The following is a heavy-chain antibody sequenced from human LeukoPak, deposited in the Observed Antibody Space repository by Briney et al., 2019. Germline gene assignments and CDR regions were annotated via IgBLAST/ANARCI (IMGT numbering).Heavy chain of an antibody. Sequence: PSETLSLTCTVSGGSISSYYWSWIRQPPGKGLEWIGYIYYSGSTYYYPSLKSRVTISVDTSKNQFSLKLSSVTAADTAVYYCARDGSYSSGWHTFDYWGQGTLVTVSS. J-gene: IGHJ4*02. D-gene: IGHD6-19*01. CDR3: ARDGSYSSGWHTFDY. V-gene: IGHV4-59*01. CDR2: IYYSGST. CDR1: GGSISSYY.